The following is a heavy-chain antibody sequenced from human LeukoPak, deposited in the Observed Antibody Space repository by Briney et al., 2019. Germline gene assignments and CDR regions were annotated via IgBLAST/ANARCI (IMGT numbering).Heavy chain of an antibody. Sequence: PSETLSLXCAVYGGSFSGYYWSWIRQPPGKGLEWIGEINHSGSTNYNPSLKSRVTISVDTSKNQFSLKLSSVTAADTAVYYCARGPYIVVVPPKRNWFDPWGQGTLVTVSS. CDR1: GGSFSGYY. CDR3: ARGPYIVVVPPKRNWFDP. V-gene: IGHV4-34*01. J-gene: IGHJ5*02. D-gene: IGHD2-2*01. CDR2: INHSGST.